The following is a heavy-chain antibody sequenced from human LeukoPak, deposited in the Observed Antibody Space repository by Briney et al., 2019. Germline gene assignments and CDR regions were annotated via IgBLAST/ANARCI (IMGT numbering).Heavy chain of an antibody. CDR1: GFTFSSYW. D-gene: IGHD6-13*01. J-gene: IGHJ3*02. CDR3: ARDSPIAPGKEAFDI. Sequence: SGWSLRLSCAASGFTFSSYWMSWVRQAPGKGLEWVANIKQDGSEKYYVDSVKGRFTISRDNAKNSLYLQMNSLRAEDTAVYYCARDSPIAPGKEAFDIWGQGTMVTVSS. CDR2: IKQDGSEK. V-gene: IGHV3-7*01.